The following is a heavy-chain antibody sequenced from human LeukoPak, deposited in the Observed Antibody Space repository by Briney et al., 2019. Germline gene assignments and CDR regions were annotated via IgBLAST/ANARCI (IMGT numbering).Heavy chain of an antibody. J-gene: IGHJ4*02. CDR3: ATGYDSSGYFAGFLDY. CDR1: GGTFSSYA. V-gene: IGHV1-69*13. D-gene: IGHD3-22*01. CDR2: IIPIFGTA. Sequence: GASVKVSCKASGGTFSSYAISWVRQAPGQGLEWMGGIIPIFGTANYAQKFQGRVTITADESTSTAYMELSSLRSEDTAVYYCATGYDSSGYFAGFLDYWGQGTLVTVSS.